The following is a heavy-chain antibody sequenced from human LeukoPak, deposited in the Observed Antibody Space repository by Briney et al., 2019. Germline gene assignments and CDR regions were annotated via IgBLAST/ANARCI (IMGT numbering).Heavy chain of an antibody. D-gene: IGHD3-3*01. CDR1: GFTFSDYY. V-gene: IGHV3-11*04. Sequence: GGSLRLSCAASGFTFSDYYMTWIRQAPGKGLEWVSFISSSGDSLYYADSVRGRFTISRDNAKNSLYLQMNSLRAEDTAVYYCARDPEWGGDYWGQGTLVTVSS. CDR3: ARDPEWGGDY. CDR2: ISSSGDSL. J-gene: IGHJ4*02.